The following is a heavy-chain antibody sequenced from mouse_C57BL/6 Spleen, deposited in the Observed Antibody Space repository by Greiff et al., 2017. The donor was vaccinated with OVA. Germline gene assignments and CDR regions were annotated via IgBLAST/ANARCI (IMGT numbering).Heavy chain of an antibody. Sequence: QVQLQQPGAELVKPGASVKLSCTASGYTFTSYCITWVQQTPEQGLEWVGDIYPGGGSTYYTEKVKGRFTLSGDTASNTLYMQMSSLTSEDTAVYYCTRAADNPCFAYWGQGTMVTVSA. D-gene: IGHD1-3*01. CDR1: GYTFTSYC. CDR2: IYPGGGST. CDR3: TRAADNPCFAY. J-gene: IGHJ3*01. V-gene: IGHV1-55*01.